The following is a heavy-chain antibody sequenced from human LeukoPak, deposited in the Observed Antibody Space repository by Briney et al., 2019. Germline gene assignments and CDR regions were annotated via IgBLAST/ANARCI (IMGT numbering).Heavy chain of an antibody. Sequence: ASETLSLTCAVYGGSFSGYYWGWTRQPPGKGLEWIGSIYHSGSTYYNSSLKSRVTISVDTSKNQFSLKLDSVTAADTAIYYCARNVFQYAFDIWGQGTMVTVSS. D-gene: IGHD1-1*01. CDR2: IYHSGST. J-gene: IGHJ3*02. V-gene: IGHV4-34*01. CDR3: ARNVFQYAFDI. CDR1: GGSFSGYY.